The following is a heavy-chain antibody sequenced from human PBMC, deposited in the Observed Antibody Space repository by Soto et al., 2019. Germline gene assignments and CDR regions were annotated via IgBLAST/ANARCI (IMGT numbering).Heavy chain of an antibody. V-gene: IGHV4-39*01. J-gene: IGHJ5*02. D-gene: IGHD3-10*01. Sequence: SETLSLTCTVSGGSISSSSYYWGWIRQPPGKGLEWIGSIYYSGSTYYNPSLKSRVTISVDTSKNQFSLKLSSVTAADTAVYYCARHGDTMVRGVIPVYNWFDPWGQGTLVTVS. CDR2: IYYSGST. CDR3: ARHGDTMVRGVIPVYNWFDP. CDR1: GGSISSSSYY.